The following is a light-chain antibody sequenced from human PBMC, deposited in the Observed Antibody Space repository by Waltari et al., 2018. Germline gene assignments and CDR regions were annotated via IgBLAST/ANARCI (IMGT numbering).Light chain of an antibody. V-gene: IGKV1-5*03. CDR1: QNINSW. J-gene: IGKJ1*01. CDR3: QQYDTYPWT. Sequence: DIQMTQSPSTLSAFVGARVTITCRASQNINSWLAWYQQKPGEAPNLLISRASNLESGVPSRFSGSKSGTEFTLTISSLQPDDFATYYCQQYDTYPWTFAQGTKVDIK. CDR2: RAS.